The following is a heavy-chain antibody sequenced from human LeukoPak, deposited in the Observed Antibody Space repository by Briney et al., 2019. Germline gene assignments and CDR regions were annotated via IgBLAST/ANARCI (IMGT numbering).Heavy chain of an antibody. J-gene: IGHJ3*02. CDR2: IYTSGST. Sequence: SETLPLTCTVSGGSISSGSYYWSWIRQPAGKGLEWIGRIYTSGSTNYNPSLKSRVTISVDTSKNQFSLKLSSVTAADTAVYYCARDPVATITDDAFDIWGQGTMVTVSS. CDR1: GGSISSGSYY. D-gene: IGHD5-24*01. CDR3: ARDPVATITDDAFDI. V-gene: IGHV4-61*02.